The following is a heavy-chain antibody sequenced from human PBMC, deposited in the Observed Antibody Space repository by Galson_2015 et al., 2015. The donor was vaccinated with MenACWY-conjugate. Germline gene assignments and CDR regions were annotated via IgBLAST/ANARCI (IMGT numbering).Heavy chain of an antibody. D-gene: IGHD4-11*01. CDR3: AKDRGYSNYVGYYYGMDV. CDR2: ISWDGGST. CDR1: GFTFDDYA. J-gene: IGHJ6*02. V-gene: IGHV3-43D*03. Sequence: SLRLSCAASGFTFDDYAMHWVRQAPGKGLEWVSLISWDGGSTYYADSVKGRFTISRDNSKNSLYLQMNSLRAEDTALYYCAKDRGYSNYVGYYYGMDVWGQGTTVTVSS.